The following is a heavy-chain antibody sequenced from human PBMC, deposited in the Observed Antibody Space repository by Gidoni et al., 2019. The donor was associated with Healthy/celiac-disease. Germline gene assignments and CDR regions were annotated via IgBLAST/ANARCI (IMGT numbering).Heavy chain of an antibody. CDR2: ISGSGGST. Sequence: EVQLLESGGGLVQPGGSLRLSCAASGFTFSSYAMSWVRQAPGKGREWVSAISGSGGSTYYADSVKGRFTISRDNSKNTLYLQMNSLRAEDTAVYYCAKVLRYFDWLSLEFDYWGQGTLVTVSS. CDR3: AKVLRYFDWLSLEFDY. D-gene: IGHD3-9*01. CDR1: GFTFSSYA. V-gene: IGHV3-23*01. J-gene: IGHJ4*02.